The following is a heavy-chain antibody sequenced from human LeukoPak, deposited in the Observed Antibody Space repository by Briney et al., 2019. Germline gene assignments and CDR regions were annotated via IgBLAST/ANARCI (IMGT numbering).Heavy chain of an antibody. D-gene: IGHD2-8*01. CDR3: ARDTNGDVGGFDY. Sequence: GRTLRLSCTASGCTVSSNYMSWVRLAPGKGLEWVSVVYSGGGTYSADSVKGRFTISRDNSKNTLYLQMNSLRAEDTAVDYCARDTNGDVGGFDYWGQGTLVTASS. J-gene: IGHJ4*02. V-gene: IGHV3-66*02. CDR1: GCTVSSNY. CDR2: VYSGGGT.